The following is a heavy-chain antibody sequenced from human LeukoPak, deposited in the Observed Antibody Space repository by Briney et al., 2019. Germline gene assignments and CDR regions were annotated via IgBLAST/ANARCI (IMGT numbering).Heavy chain of an antibody. Sequence: SETLSLTCSVSGGSISSGSHYWSWIRQPAGKGLDWIGRIYSSGSANYNPSLKSRVTISVDTSKNQFSLRVTSVTAADTAVYYCARLWDSTGLYFYYYMDVWGEGTTVTVSS. CDR2: IYSSGSA. V-gene: IGHV4-61*02. J-gene: IGHJ6*03. CDR3: ARLWDSTGLYFYYYMDV. D-gene: IGHD6-25*01. CDR1: GGSISSGSHY.